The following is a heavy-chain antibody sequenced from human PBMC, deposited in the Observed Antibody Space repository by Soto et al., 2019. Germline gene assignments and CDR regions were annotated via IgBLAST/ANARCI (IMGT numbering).Heavy chain of an antibody. Sequence: QITLKESGPTLVKPTQTLTLTCTFSGFSLSTSGVGVGWIRQPPGKALEWLALIYWDDDKRYSPSLKSRLTTXKXTXIKHVVLTTNNMDPVDTATYYCARGYALYYYYGMDVWGQGTTVTVSS. D-gene: IGHD5-18*01. V-gene: IGHV2-5*02. CDR2: IYWDDDK. CDR3: ARGYALYYYYGMDV. CDR1: GFSLSTSGVG. J-gene: IGHJ6*02.